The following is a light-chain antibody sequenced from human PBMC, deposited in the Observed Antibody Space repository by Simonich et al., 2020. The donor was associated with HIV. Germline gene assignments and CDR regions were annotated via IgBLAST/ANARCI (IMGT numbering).Light chain of an antibody. CDR2: QHR. CDR3: QAWVSGTSWV. J-gene: IGLJ3*02. V-gene: IGLV3-1*01. Sequence: SYELTQPPSVSVSPGQTASITCSGDKLRNKYASWYQQKAGQSPVLVIYQHRKRPSGIPERFSGSKSGNTATPTISGTQAMDEADYYCQAWVSGTSWVFGGGTKLTVL. CDR1: KLRNKY.